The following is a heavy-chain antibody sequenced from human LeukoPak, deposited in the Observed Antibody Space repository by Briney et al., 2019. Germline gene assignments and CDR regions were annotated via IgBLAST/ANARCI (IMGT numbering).Heavy chain of an antibody. V-gene: IGHV1-18*01. D-gene: IGHD3-16*02. CDR3: ARSPMITFGGVIPPDY. CDR1: GYTFTSYG. Sequence: ASVKVSCKASGYTFTSYGISWVRQAPGQGLEWMGWISAYNDNTNYAQKLQGRVTMTTDTSTSTAYMELRSLRSDDTAVYYCARSPMITFGGVIPPDYWGQGTLVTVSS. J-gene: IGHJ4*02. CDR2: ISAYNDNT.